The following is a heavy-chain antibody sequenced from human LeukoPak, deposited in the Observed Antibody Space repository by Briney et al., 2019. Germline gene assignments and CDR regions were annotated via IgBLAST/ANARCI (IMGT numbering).Heavy chain of an antibody. CDR1: GGSISSYY. V-gene: IGHV4-59*12. Sequence: KPSETLSLTCTVSGGSISSYYWSWIRQSPGKGLECIGYIHYTGSTNYNPSLKSRVTISVETSKNQFSLKLSSVTAADTAVYYCAREGARELLAVRLDYWGQGTLVTVSS. CDR3: AREGARELLAVRLDY. D-gene: IGHD1-26*01. J-gene: IGHJ4*02. CDR2: IHYTGST.